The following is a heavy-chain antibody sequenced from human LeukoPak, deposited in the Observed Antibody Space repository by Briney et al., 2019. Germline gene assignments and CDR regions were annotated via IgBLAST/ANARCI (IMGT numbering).Heavy chain of an antibody. CDR3: ATATVVTPHY. CDR1: GFTFSSYS. V-gene: IGHV3-66*01. D-gene: IGHD4-17*01. J-gene: IGHJ4*02. CDR2: IYSGGST. Sequence: GGSLRLSCAASGFTFSSYSMNWVRQAPGKGLEWVSVIYSGGSTYYADSVKGRFTISRDNSKNTLYLQMNSLRAEDTAVYYCATATVVTPHYWGQGTLVTVSS.